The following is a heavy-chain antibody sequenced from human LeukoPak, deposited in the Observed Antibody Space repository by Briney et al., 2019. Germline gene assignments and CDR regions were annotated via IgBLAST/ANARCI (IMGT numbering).Heavy chain of an antibody. Sequence: GGSLRLSCAASGFSISSNYMSWVRQAPGKGLEWVSIIYAGGNTYYAASVKGRFTVSRDNSKNTLYLQMNSLRAEDTAVYYCAKDGDFWSGYYIDYWGQGTLVTVSS. V-gene: IGHV3-53*05. CDR2: IYAGGNT. CDR3: AKDGDFWSGYYIDY. J-gene: IGHJ4*02. D-gene: IGHD3-3*01. CDR1: GFSISSNY.